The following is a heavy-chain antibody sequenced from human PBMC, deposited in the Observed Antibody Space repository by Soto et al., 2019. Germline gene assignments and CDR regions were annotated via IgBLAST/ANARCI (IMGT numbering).Heavy chain of an antibody. CDR1: GGSISSGGYY. Sequence: SETLSLTCTVSGGSISSGGYYWSWIRQHPGKGLEWIGYIYYSGSTYYNPPLKSRVTISVDTSKNQFSLKLSSVTAADTAVYYCASSKGQTGIQLWLPDYYGMDVWGQGTTVTVSS. J-gene: IGHJ6*02. V-gene: IGHV4-31*03. CDR3: ASSKGQTGIQLWLPDYYGMDV. D-gene: IGHD5-18*01. CDR2: IYYSGST.